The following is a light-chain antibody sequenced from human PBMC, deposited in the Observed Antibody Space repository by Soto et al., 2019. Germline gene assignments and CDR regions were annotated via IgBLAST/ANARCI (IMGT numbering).Light chain of an antibody. CDR1: QGLTTK. Sequence: EIVMTQSPATLSVSPGEGATLSCRASQGLTTKLAWYQQKPGQAPRLLIYGASTRATGIPARFSGSGSGTEFTLTISSLQSEDFAVYYCQQYNTWHRKFGHGPKVDIK. CDR2: GAS. CDR3: QQYNTWHRK. V-gene: IGKV3-15*01. J-gene: IGKJ1*01.